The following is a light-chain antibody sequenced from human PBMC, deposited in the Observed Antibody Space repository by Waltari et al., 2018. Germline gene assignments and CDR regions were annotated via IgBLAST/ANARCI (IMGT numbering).Light chain of an antibody. CDR3: AAWDDSLNGNV. J-gene: IGLJ6*01. CDR1: SSNIGSNT. V-gene: IGLV1-44*01. CDR2: GNK. Sequence: QSVLTQPPSASGTPGQRVTISCSGSSSNIGSNTVNWYQQLPGTAPKTLIDGNKQRPPGVPDRFSGSKSGTSASLAISGLQSEDEADYYCAAWDDSLNGNVFGSGTKVTVL.